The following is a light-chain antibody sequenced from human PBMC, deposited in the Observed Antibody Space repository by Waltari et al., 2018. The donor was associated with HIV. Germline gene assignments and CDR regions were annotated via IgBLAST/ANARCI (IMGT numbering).Light chain of an antibody. Sequence: DIVMTQSPDSVAVSLGERATITCRSSPCVLKSSAYRNYLVWYKQKPGQPPTLLFYWASTRESGVPDRFSASGSGTDFTLTISSLQAEDVAVYYCQQYYTTPLTFGGGTKVEIK. CDR2: WAS. V-gene: IGKV4-1*01. CDR3: QQYYTTPLT. CDR1: PCVLKSSAYRNY. J-gene: IGKJ4*01.